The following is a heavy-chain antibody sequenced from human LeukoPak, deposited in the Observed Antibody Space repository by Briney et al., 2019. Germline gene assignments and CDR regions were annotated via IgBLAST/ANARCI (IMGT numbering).Heavy chain of an antibody. V-gene: IGHV3-23*01. CDR1: GFTFSSYA. D-gene: IGHD2-2*01. Sequence: PGGSLRLSCAASGFTFSSYAMSWVRQAPGKGLEWVSSASGSGGSTYYADSVKGRFTISRDNSKNTLYLQMNSLRAEDTAVYYCAKDGDIVVVPAARVYDAFDIWGQGTMVTVSS. CDR3: AKDGDIVVVPAARVYDAFDI. CDR2: ASGSGGST. J-gene: IGHJ3*02.